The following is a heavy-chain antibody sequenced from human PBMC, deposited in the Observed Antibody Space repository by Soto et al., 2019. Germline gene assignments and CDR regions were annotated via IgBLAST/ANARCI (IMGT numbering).Heavy chain of an antibody. J-gene: IGHJ5*02. Sequence: AETLSLTCAVYGGSFSGYYWSWIRQPPGKGLEWIGEINHSGSTNYNPSLKSRVTISVDTSKNQFSLKLSSVTAADTAVYYCARSDSLPDSSSWYVWFDRWGQGKMVTVSP. CDR3: ARSDSLPDSSSWYVWFDR. D-gene: IGHD6-13*01. CDR2: INHSGST. CDR1: GGSFSGYY. V-gene: IGHV4-34*01.